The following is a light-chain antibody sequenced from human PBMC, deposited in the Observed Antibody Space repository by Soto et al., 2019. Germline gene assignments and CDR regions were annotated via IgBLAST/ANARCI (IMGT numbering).Light chain of an antibody. J-gene: IGKJ2*01. CDR1: QSVSNSY. CDR3: QQYGSSPYT. V-gene: IGKV3D-20*01. Sequence: EIVLTQSQATLSLYPGERATLSCGASQSVSNSYLAWYQQKPGLAPRLLIYDASSWATGIPDRFSGSGSGTYFTLTISRLEPEDFAVYYCQQYGSSPYTFGQGTKLEIK. CDR2: DAS.